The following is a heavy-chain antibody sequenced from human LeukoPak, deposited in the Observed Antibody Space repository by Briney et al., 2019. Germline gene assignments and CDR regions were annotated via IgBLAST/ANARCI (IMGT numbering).Heavy chain of an antibody. D-gene: IGHD3-9*01. CDR2: IYYSGST. V-gene: IGHV4-39*01. J-gene: IGHJ4*02. CDR3: ASRNDILTGYVFDF. Sequence: SENLSLTCTVSGGSVSSSIYYWGWIRQPPGKGLEWIGSIYYSGSTSYNPSLKDRFTISVDTSKNQFSLKLTSVTSADTAVYYCASRNDILTGYVFDFWGQGTLVTVSS. CDR1: GGSVSSSIYY.